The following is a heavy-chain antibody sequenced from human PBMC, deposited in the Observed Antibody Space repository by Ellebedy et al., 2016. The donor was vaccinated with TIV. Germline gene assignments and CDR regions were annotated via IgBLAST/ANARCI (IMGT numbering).Heavy chain of an antibody. CDR2: IYSTGSS. Sequence: MPGGSLRLSCTVSGGSMRSYYWGWIRQPAGKGLEWIGRIYSTGSSNYNPSLKSRVTMSVDASRNYFSLKLSSVSAADTAVYYCARYSGYDYGNYFDYWGQGAVVTVSS. CDR3: ARYSGYDYGNYFDY. CDR1: GGSMRSYY. J-gene: IGHJ4*02. D-gene: IGHD5-12*01. V-gene: IGHV4-4*07.